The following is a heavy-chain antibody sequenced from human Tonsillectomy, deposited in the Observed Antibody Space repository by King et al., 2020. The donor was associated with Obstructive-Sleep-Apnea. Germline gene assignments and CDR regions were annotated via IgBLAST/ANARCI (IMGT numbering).Heavy chain of an antibody. Sequence: VQLQESGPGLVKPSQTLSLTCTVSGGSISSGGSYWSWIRQHPGKGLEWIGYIYYSGGTYYNPSLQSRITISVDTSKNQFSLKLSSVTAADTAVYYCARDSPPHYFDSGWFDPWGQGTLVTVSS. CDR2: IYYSGGT. CDR3: ARDSPPHYFDSGWFDP. D-gene: IGHD3-10*01. V-gene: IGHV4-31*03. CDR1: GGSISSGGSY. J-gene: IGHJ5*02.